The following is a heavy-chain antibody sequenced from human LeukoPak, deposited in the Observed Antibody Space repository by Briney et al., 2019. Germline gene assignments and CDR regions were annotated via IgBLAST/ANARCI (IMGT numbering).Heavy chain of an antibody. V-gene: IGHV3-53*01. D-gene: IGHD4-17*01. J-gene: IGHJ6*02. Sequence: PGGSLRLSCAASGFTFSTYWMSWVRQAPGKGLEWVSVIYSGNNTYYADSVKGRFIISRDNSKNTLYLQMNSLRAEDTAVYYCARDREDYGNYGMDVWGQGTTVTVSS. CDR2: IYSGNNT. CDR3: ARDREDYGNYGMDV. CDR1: GFTFSTYW.